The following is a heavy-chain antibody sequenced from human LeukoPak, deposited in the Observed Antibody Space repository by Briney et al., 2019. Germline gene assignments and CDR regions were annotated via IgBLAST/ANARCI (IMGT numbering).Heavy chain of an antibody. CDR1: GFTFSAYA. J-gene: IGHJ4*02. CDR2: ISGSGGST. Sequence: GGSLRLSCAASGFTFSAYAMSWVRQAPGKGLEWVSVISGSGGSTYYADSVKGRFTISRDNSKNTLYLQMNSLRAEDTAVYYCARDSLVHGGFDYWGQGTLVTVSS. D-gene: IGHD4-23*01. V-gene: IGHV3-23*01. CDR3: ARDSLVHGGFDY.